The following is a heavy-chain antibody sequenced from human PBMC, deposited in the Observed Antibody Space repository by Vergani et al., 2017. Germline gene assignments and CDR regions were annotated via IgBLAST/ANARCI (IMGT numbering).Heavy chain of an antibody. Sequence: QVQLQESGPGLVKPSQTLSLTCTVSGGSISSNGDYWSWIRQPPGKGLEWIGSIYYSGSTYYNPSLKSRVTISVDTSKNQFSLKLSSVTAADTAVYYGAGHTPGGSTMATISRAFDYWGQGTLVTVSS. CDR2: IYYSGST. J-gene: IGHJ4*02. V-gene: IGHV4-39*01. CDR1: GGSISSNGDY. D-gene: IGHD5-24*01. CDR3: AGHTPGGSTMATISRAFDY.